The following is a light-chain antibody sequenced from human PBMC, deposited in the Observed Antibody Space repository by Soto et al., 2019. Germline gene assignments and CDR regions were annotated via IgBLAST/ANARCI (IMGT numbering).Light chain of an antibody. CDR3: SSYAGSNNYVV. CDR2: EVS. CDR1: SSDVGGYNY. V-gene: IGLV2-8*01. Sequence: QSVLTQPHSASGSPGQTVTISSTGTSSDVGGYNYVSWYQQHPGKAPKLMIYEVSKRPSGVPDRFSGSKSGNTASLTVSGLQPEDQADYYCSSYAGSNNYVVFGGGTKLTVL. J-gene: IGLJ2*01.